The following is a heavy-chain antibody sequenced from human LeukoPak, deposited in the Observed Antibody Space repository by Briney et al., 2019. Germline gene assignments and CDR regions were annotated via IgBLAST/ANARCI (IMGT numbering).Heavy chain of an antibody. CDR3: AKSATNNRLVAGTDYFDH. J-gene: IGHJ4*02. Sequence: GESLTLSCAVSGFTFDDYAMLWVRHPPGKGLEWVAYIIRNGGRTYYADSVKGRFTISRDNSKTSLYLKMNSLRTEDTALYYCAKSATNNRLVAGTDYFDHWGQGTLVTVSS. CDR1: GFTFDDYA. CDR2: IIRNGGRT. V-gene: IGHV3-43*02. D-gene: IGHD6-19*01.